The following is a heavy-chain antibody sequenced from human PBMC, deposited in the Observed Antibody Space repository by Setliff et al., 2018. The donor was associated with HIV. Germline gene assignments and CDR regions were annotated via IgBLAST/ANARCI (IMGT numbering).Heavy chain of an antibody. D-gene: IGHD6-19*01. Sequence: ASVKVSCKASGYTFTSYGISWVRQAPGQGLEWMGWLSDYNGNTNYAQNFQGRVTMTTDTSTSTVYMELRSLRSDDTAVYYCARVPYRSAWFSGGHDAFDVWGQGTMVTVSS. J-gene: IGHJ3*01. CDR1: GYTFTSYG. CDR3: ARVPYRSAWFSGGHDAFDV. CDR2: LSDYNGNT. V-gene: IGHV1-18*01.